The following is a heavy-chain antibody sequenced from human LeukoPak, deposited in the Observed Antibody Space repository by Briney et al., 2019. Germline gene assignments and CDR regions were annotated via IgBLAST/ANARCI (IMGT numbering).Heavy chain of an antibody. CDR1: GFTFSNAW. CDR3: TTEALRHYDFWSGYYRSGWIPYYYYGMDV. Sequence: PGGSLRLSCAASGFTFSNAWMNWVRQAPGKGLEWVGRIKSKTDGGTTDYAAPVKGRFTISRDDSKNTLYLQMNSLKTEDTAVYYCTTEALRHYDFWSGYYRSGWIPYYYYGMDVWGQGTTVTVSS. D-gene: IGHD3-3*01. J-gene: IGHJ6*02. CDR2: IKSKTDGGTT. V-gene: IGHV3-15*07.